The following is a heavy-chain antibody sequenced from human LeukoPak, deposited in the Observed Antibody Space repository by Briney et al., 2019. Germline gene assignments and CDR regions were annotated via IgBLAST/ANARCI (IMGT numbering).Heavy chain of an antibody. V-gene: IGHV3-30*18. J-gene: IGHJ4*02. CDR1: GFTFSSYG. CDR2: ISYDGSNK. Sequence: GGSLRLSCAASGFTFSSYGMHWVRQAPGKGLEWVAVISYDGSNKYYADSVKGRFTISRDNSKITLYLQMNSLRAEDTAVYYCAKDGEQLDWLDYWGQGTLVTVSS. CDR3: AKDGEQLDWLDY. D-gene: IGHD6-6*01.